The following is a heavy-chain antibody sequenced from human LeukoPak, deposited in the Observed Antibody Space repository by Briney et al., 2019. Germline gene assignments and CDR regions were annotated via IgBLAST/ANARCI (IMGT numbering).Heavy chain of an antibody. J-gene: IGHJ4*02. CDR2: ISSSGSTI. V-gene: IGHV3-11*01. CDR3: ARDGDCSSTSCYVDY. CDR1: GFTFSDYY. Sequence: GGSLRLSCAASGFTFSDYYMSWIRQAPGKGLEWVSYISSSGSTIYYADSVEGRFTISRDNAKNSLYLQMNSLRAEDTAVYYCARDGDCSSTSCYVDYWGQGTLVTVSS. D-gene: IGHD2-2*01.